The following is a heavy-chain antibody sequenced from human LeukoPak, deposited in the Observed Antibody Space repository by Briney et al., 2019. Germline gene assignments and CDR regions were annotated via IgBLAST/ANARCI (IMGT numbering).Heavy chain of an antibody. V-gene: IGHV1-2*02. D-gene: IGHD1-7*01. CDR3: ARAVNWNYYY. J-gene: IGHJ4*02. CDR1: GYTFTGFY. Sequence: SVKGSCKTDGYTFTGFYMHWTRHAPGQGLLWMGWINRNSGGTKYAQKFQGRVTMTRDTSISTAYMELSRLRSDDTAVYYCARAVNWNYYYWGQGTLVTVSS. CDR2: INRNSGGT.